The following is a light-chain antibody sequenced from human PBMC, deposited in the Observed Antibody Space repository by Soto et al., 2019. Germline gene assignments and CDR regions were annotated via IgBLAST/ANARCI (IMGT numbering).Light chain of an antibody. Sequence: EIGLTQSPGTLSLSPGERATLSCRASQSVTSSHLALYHQKPGQAPRLLIYTASSRATGIPDRFSGSGSGTDFILTISRLEPEDFGVYYCQQYGGSRLTFGGGTKVDIK. V-gene: IGKV3-20*01. CDR3: QQYGGSRLT. J-gene: IGKJ4*01. CDR2: TAS. CDR1: QSVTSSH.